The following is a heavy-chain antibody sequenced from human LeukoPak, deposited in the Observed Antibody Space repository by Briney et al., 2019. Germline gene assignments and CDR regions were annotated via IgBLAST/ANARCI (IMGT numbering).Heavy chain of an antibody. CDR1: GFTFSSYS. V-gene: IGHV3-48*01. D-gene: IGHD2-8*01. J-gene: IGHJ4*02. CDR2: ISSSSSTI. CDR3: AREIVLMVYPPDY. Sequence: GGSLRLSCAASGFTFSSYSMNWVRQAPGKGLEWVSYISSSSSTIYYADSVKGRFTISRDNAKNSLYLQMNSLRAEDTAVYYCAREIVLMVYPPDYWGQGPLVTVSS.